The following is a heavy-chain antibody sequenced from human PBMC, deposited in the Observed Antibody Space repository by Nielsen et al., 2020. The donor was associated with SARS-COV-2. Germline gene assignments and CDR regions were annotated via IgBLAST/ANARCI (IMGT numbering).Heavy chain of an antibody. CDR2: INPSGSGT. CDR3: ATRPMVRGVTLDY. D-gene: IGHD3-10*01. CDR1: GFTFSSTW. Sequence: GGSLRLSCSASGFTFSSTWMDWVRQAPGQGLVWVSRINPSGSGTAYADSVKGRFAVSRDNAKNSLYLQMNSLRAEDTAVYYCATRPMVRGVTLDYWGQGTLVTVSS. V-gene: IGHV3-74*01. J-gene: IGHJ4*02.